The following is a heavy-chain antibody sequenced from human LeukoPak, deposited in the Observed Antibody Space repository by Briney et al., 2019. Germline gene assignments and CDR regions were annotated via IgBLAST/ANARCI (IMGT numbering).Heavy chain of an antibody. CDR1: GFSFRTYG. V-gene: IGHV3-30*03. Sequence: GGPLRLSCAASGFSFRTYGMHWVRQAPGKGLEWVAVAYGDGSDKYYIDSVKGRFTISRDNSKNTLYLQMNSLRAEDTAVYYCARDRDVDTAMVNWYYFDYWGQGTLVTVSS. CDR3: ARDRDVDTAMVNWYYFDY. CDR2: AYGDGSDK. J-gene: IGHJ4*02. D-gene: IGHD5-18*01.